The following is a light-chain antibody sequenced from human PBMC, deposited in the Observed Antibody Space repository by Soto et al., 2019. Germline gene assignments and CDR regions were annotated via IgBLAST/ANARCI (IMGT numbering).Light chain of an antibody. V-gene: IGKV3-20*01. CDR2: GAS. CDR1: QSVTSNY. Sequence: MGLTQSPSTLSLSQRERATLYCRVSQSVTSNYIAWYQQKPGQGPRLLIYGASTRSTGIPARFSGSGSGTDFTLTISRLDPEDFAVYFCQQYGSSPRTFGQGTKVDIK. CDR3: QQYGSSPRT. J-gene: IGKJ1*01.